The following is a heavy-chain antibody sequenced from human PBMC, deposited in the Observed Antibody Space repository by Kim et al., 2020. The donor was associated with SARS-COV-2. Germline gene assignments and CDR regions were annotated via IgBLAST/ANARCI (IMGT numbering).Heavy chain of an antibody. V-gene: IGHV3-30*18. CDR3: AKDRGYAVAGWYYFDY. CDR2: ISYDGSNK. Sequence: GGSLRLSCAASGFTFSSYGMHWVRQAPGKGLEWVAVISYDGSNKYYADSVKGRFTISRDNSKNTLYLQMNSLRAEDTAVYYCAKDRGYAVAGWYYFDYWGQGTLVTVSS. CDR1: GFTFSSYG. J-gene: IGHJ4*02. D-gene: IGHD6-19*01.